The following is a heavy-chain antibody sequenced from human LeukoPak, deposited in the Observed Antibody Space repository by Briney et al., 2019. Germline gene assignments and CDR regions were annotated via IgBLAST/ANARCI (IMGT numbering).Heavy chain of an antibody. CDR1: GFTFSSYG. V-gene: IGHV3-30*03. CDR3: VRDRKGGGSVA. CDR2: ISYDGSNK. Sequence: PGRSLRLSCAASGFTFSSYGMHWVRQAPGKGLEWVAVISYDGSNKYYADSVKGRFTISRDNSKNTLCLQMNSLRAEDTALYYCVRDRKGGGSVAWGQGTLVTVSS. D-gene: IGHD3-16*01. J-gene: IGHJ5*02.